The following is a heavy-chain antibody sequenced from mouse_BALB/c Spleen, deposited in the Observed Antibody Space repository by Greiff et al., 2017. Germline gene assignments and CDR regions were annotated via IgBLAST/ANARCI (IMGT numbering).Heavy chain of an antibody. CDR3: TRDGNYAMDY. CDR2: IRLKSNNYAT. CDR1: GFTFSNSW. V-gene: IGHV6-6*02. Sequence: EVMLVESGGGLVQPGGSMNLSCVASGFTFSNSWMNWVRQSPEKGLEWVAEIRLKSNNYATHYAESVKGRFTISRDDSKSSVYLQMNNLRAEDTGIYDCTRDGNYAMDYWGQGTSVTVSS. J-gene: IGHJ4*01. D-gene: IGHD2-1*01.